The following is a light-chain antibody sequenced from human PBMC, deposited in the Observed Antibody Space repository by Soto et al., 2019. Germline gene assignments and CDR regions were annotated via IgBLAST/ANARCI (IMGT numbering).Light chain of an antibody. J-gene: IGLJ1*01. V-gene: IGLV2-14*01. CDR2: DVS. Sequence: QSALTQPASVSGSPGQSITISCSGTSSDDGGYNYVSWYQQNPGTAPKLLIYDVSNRPSGVSHRFSGSKSGNTASLTISGLQAGDEADYYCSSYRSSRTYVFGTGTKVTVL. CDR1: SSDDGGYNY. CDR3: SSYRSSRTYV.